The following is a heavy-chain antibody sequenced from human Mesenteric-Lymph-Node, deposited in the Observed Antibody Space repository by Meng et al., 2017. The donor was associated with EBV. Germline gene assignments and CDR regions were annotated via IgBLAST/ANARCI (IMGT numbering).Heavy chain of an antibody. J-gene: IGHJ5*02. CDR1: GYPFTTNY. Sequence: QVQLVQSGPEVRKPXXSVRVSCKASGYPFTTNYIHWVRQAPGQGPEWMGLINPSSGGTNYARKFQGRVTMTRDTSTSTVYMELSSLRSDDTAVYYCARVVYREFDPWGQGTLCTVSS. D-gene: IGHD5/OR15-5a*01. CDR2: INPSSGGT. CDR3: ARVVYREFDP. V-gene: IGHV1-46*01.